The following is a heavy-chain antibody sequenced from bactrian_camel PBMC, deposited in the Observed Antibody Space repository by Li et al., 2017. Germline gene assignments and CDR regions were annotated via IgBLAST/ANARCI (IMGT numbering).Heavy chain of an antibody. CDR3: AADPGAGCYSWLPADYDY. V-gene: IGHV3S31*01. D-gene: IGHD1*01. CDR2: INSGGGST. J-gene: IGHJ4*01. CDR1: GFTFSITA. Sequence: DVQLVESGGGLVQPGGSMRLSCAASGFTFSITAMSWARQAPGKELEWVSGINSGGGSTYYLDSVKGRFTISQWNAESDSQEKPKTTLYLQMNSLKPEDTATYYCAADPGAGCYSWLPADYDYWGQGTQVTVS.